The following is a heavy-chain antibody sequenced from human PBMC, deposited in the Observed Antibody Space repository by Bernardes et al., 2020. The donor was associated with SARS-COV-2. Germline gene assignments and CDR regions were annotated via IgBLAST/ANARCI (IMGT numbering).Heavy chain of an antibody. J-gene: IGHJ6*02. D-gene: IGHD3-3*01. CDR3: ARATSRYYDFWSGYSAWGYYYYGMDV. CDR1: GYTFTSYD. Sequence: ASVKASCKASGYTFTSYDINWVRQATGQGLEWMGWMNPNSGNTGYAQKFQGRVTMTRNTSISTAYMELSSLRSEDTAVYYCARATSRYYDFWSGYSAWGYYYYGMDVWGQGTTVTGSS. CDR2: MNPNSGNT. V-gene: IGHV1-8*01.